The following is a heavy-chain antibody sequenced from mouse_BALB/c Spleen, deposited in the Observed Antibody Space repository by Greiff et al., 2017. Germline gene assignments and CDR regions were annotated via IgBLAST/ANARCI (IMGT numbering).Heavy chain of an antibody. V-gene: IGHV5-6*02. CDR2: ISSGGSYT. CDR1: GFTFSSYG. CDR3: ARLTGSYDGYAMDY. J-gene: IGHJ4*01. D-gene: IGHD2-3*01. Sequence: DVMLLESGGDLVKPGGSLKLSCAASGFTFSSYGMSWVRQTPDKRLEWVATISSGGSYTYYPDSVKGRFTISRDNAKNTLYLQMSSLKSEDTAMYYCARLTGSYDGYAMDYWGQGTSVTVSS.